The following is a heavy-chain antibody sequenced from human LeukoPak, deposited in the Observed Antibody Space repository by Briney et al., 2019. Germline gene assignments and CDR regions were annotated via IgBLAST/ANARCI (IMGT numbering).Heavy chain of an antibody. J-gene: IGHJ1*01. CDR3: ARVVQSTDSSGFYLPEYFQH. CDR1: GGSISSYY. D-gene: IGHD3-22*01. Sequence: PSETLSLTCTVSGGSISSYYWSWIRQPAGKGLEWIGRIYISGSTNYNPSLKSRVTISVDTSKNQFSLKLSSVTAADTAVYYCARVVQSTDSSGFYLPEYFQHWGQGTLVTVSS. V-gene: IGHV4-4*07. CDR2: IYISGST.